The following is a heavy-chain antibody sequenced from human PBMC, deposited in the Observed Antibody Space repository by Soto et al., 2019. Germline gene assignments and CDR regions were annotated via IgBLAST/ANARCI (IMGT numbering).Heavy chain of an antibody. CDR2: INLNSGGT. J-gene: IGHJ4*02. D-gene: IGHD6-19*01. CDR1: GYTFTGYY. Sequence: ASVKVFCKASGYTFTGYYMHWVRQAPGQGLEWMGWINLNSGGTNYAQKFQGRVTMTRDTSISTAYMELSRLRSDDTAVYYCARGGNDGWYFDYWGQGTLVTVSS. V-gene: IGHV1-2*02. CDR3: ARGGNDGWYFDY.